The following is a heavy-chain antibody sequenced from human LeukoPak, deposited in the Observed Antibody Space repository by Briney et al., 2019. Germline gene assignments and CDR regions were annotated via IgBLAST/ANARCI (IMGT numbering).Heavy chain of an antibody. J-gene: IGHJ5*02. Sequence: GGSLRLSCAASGFTFSSYSMTWVRQAPGKGVEWVSSISSSSSYIYYADSVKGRFTISRDNAKNSLYLQMNRLRAEDTAVHYCARGGELRFLEWLLYASWFDPWGQGTLVTVSS. CDR3: ARGGELRFLEWLLYASWFDP. CDR2: ISSSSSYI. D-gene: IGHD3-3*01. CDR1: GFTFSSYS. V-gene: IGHV3-21*01.